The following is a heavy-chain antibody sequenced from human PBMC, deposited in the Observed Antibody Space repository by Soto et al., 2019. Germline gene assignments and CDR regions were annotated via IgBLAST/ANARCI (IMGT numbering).Heavy chain of an antibody. V-gene: IGHV3-23*01. CDR2: ISGSGSST. Sequence: GESLKISCAASGFTFSNFAMSWVRQAPGKGLECVSVISGSGSSTYHADSVKGRFTISRDNSKNTLYLQMNSLRAEDTAVYYCAKDRRVVRSAVDIWGQGTMVTVSS. D-gene: IGHD2-15*01. CDR1: GFTFSNFA. CDR3: AKDRRVVRSAVDI. J-gene: IGHJ3*02.